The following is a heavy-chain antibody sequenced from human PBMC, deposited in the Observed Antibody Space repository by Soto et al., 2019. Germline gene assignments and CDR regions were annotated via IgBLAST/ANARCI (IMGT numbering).Heavy chain of an antibody. J-gene: IGHJ3*02. CDR1: GYTFTSYG. CDR2: XXXYXGXT. Sequence: ASVKVSCKASGYTFTSYGISWVRQAPGQGLEXMGWXXXYXGXTXYXXXXQGRVTMTTDTSTSTAYMELRSLRSDDTAVYYCARDLPRSNAFDIWGQGTMVTVSS. V-gene: IGHV1-18*04. CDR3: ARDLPRSNAFDI.